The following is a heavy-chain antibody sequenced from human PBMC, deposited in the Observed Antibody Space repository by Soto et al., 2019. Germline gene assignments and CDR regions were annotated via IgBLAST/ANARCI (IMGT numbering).Heavy chain of an antibody. D-gene: IGHD6-19*01. CDR3: AGGYSSGWYNY. Sequence: GGSLRLSCAASGFTFSSYGMHWVRQAPGKGLEWVSAISGSGGSTYYADSVKGRFTISRDNSKNTLYLQMNSLRAEDTAVYYCAGGYSSGWYNYWGQGTLVTVSS. V-gene: IGHV3-23*01. J-gene: IGHJ4*02. CDR1: GFTFSSYG. CDR2: ISGSGGST.